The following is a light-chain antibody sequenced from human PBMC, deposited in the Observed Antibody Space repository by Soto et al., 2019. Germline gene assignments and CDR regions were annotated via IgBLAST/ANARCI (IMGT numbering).Light chain of an antibody. CDR3: QQYKSWPPIT. J-gene: IGKJ5*01. CDR2: KAS. Sequence: DLHMTQSLSSLSASVGYRVTITCRSSQSISSWLAWYQQKPGKAPKLLIYKASSLESGVPSRFSGSGSGTEFTLTISSLKSEDYAVYYCQQYKSWPPITFGQGTRLE. CDR1: QSISSW. V-gene: IGKV1-5*03.